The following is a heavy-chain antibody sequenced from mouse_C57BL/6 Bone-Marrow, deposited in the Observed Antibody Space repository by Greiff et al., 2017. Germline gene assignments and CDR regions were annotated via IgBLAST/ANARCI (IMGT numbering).Heavy chain of an antibody. D-gene: IGHD1-1*01. J-gene: IGHJ4*01. CDR1: GYTFTDYY. Sequence: VQLQQSGPELVKPGASVKISCKASGYTFTDYYMNWVKQSHGKSLEWIGDINPNNGGTSYNQKFKGKATLTVDKSSSTAYMELRSLTSEDSAVYYCLGATVVATGAMDYWGQGTSVTVSS. CDR3: LGATVVATGAMDY. V-gene: IGHV1-26*01. CDR2: INPNNGGT.